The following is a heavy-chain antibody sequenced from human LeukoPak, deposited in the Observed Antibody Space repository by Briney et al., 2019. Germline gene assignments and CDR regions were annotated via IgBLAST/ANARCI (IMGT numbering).Heavy chain of an antibody. Sequence: PSETLSLTCTVSRVSLSTYYGRWIRQPPGKGLEGIGYIYYSGSTNYNPSLKSRVPISVDTSKNQFSPTLSSVTADLRRVSYYARDNTYYYDGSGYKPDAFDIWGQGTMVTVSS. CDR2: IYYSGST. CDR1: RVSLSTYY. V-gene: IGHV4-59*12. D-gene: IGHD3-22*01. J-gene: IGHJ3*02. CDR3: ARDNTYYYDGSGYKPDAFDI.